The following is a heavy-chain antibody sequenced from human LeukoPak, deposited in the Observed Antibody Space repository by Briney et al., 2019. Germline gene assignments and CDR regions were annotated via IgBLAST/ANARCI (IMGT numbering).Heavy chain of an antibody. Sequence: PGGSLRLSCAASGFTFSSYAMSWVRQAPGKGLEWVSAISNSGGDTYYADSVKGRFTISRDNSKNTLYLQMNSLRAEDTAVYYCARPRANWGSGYGMDVWGQGTTVTVSS. CDR3: ARPRANWGSGYGMDV. J-gene: IGHJ6*02. D-gene: IGHD7-27*01. CDR1: GFTFSSYA. V-gene: IGHV3-23*01. CDR2: ISNSGGDT.